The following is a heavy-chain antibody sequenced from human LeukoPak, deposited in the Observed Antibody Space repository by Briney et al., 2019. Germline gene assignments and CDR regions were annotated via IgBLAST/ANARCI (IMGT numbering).Heavy chain of an antibody. CDR3: ARWGFTRYCSGGSCYGGDY. D-gene: IGHD2-15*01. V-gene: IGHV4-31*03. CDR1: GGSISSDGYY. CDR2: IYGSGST. Sequence: SENLSLTCTVSGGSISSDGYYWSWIRQHPGKGLEWIGFIYGSGSTYYKSSLKSRVTISVDTSKNQFSLRLTSVTAADTAVYYCARWGFTRYCSGGSCYGGDYWGQGTLVTVSS. J-gene: IGHJ4*02.